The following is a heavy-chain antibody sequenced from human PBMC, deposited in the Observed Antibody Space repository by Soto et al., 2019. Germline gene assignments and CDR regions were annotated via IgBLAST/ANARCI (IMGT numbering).Heavy chain of an antibody. CDR3: VKDIRYYYGSGNPPYYGMDV. J-gene: IGHJ6*02. CDR1: GFSFDEYA. Sequence: EVQLVESGGGLVQPGRSLRLSCAASGFSFDEYAMHWVRQVPGKGLEWVSGISWNSGRINYADSVKGRFTISRDNAKNSLYLQMDSLRSEDTALYYCVKDIRYYYGSGNPPYYGMDVWGQGTKVTVSS. V-gene: IGHV3-9*01. D-gene: IGHD3-10*01. CDR2: ISWNSGRI.